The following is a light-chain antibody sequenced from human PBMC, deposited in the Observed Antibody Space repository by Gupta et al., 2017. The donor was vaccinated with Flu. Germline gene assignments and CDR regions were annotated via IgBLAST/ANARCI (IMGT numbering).Light chain of an antibody. J-gene: IGLJ3*02. CDR2: SNN. V-gene: IGLV1-44*01. CDR3: AAWDDSLNGWV. CDR1: TSNIGSNI. Sequence: QSFLTPPPPASGTPGQRVTISCSGGTSNIGSNIVSWFQQLPGTAPRLVIYSNNERPSGVPDRFSGSKSGTSASLAISGLQSEDEADFYCAAWDDSLNGWVFGGGTKLTVL.